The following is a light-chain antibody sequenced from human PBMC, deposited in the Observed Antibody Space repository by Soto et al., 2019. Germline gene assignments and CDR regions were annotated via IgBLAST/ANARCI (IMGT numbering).Light chain of an antibody. CDR3: QQLTDWPPIT. V-gene: IGKV3-11*01. CDR1: QSISSY. CDR2: DAS. Sequence: EFVLTQSPGTLSLSPWERATLSCMASQSISSYLAWYQQKPGQAPRLLIYDASSRATGIPARFSGSGSGTDFTLTISSLEPEDFAVYYCQQLTDWPPITVGQGARLEIK. J-gene: IGKJ5*01.